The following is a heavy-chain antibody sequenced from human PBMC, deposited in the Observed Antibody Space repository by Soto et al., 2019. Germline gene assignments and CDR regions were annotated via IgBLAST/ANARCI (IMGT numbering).Heavy chain of an antibody. D-gene: IGHD6-13*01. V-gene: IGHV3-30*18. CDR2: ISYDGSNK. J-gene: IGHJ4*02. CDR3: AKEGDNIAADLDY. Sequence: GGSLRFSCAASGFTFSSYGMHWVRQAPGKGLEWVAVISYDGSNKYYADSVKGRFTISRDNSKNTLYLQMNSLRAEDTAVYYCAKEGDNIAADLDYWGQGTLVTVSS. CDR1: GFTFSSYG.